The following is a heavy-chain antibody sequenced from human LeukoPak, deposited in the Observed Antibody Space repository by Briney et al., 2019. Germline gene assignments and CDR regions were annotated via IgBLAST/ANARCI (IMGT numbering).Heavy chain of an antibody. D-gene: IGHD6-6*01. CDR3: ARDSAYSSSSDY. CDR2: IIPIFGTA. Sequence: SVKVSCKASGGTFSSYAISWVRQAPGQGLEWMGGIIPIFGTANYAQKFQGRVTITTDESTSTAYMELSRLRSDDTAVYYCARDSAYSSSSDYWGQGTLVTVSS. V-gene: IGHV1-69*05. J-gene: IGHJ4*02. CDR1: GGTFSSYA.